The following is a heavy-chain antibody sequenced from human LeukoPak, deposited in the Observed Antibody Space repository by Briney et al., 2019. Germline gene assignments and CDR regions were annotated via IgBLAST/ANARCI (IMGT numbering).Heavy chain of an antibody. V-gene: IGHV3-9*01. J-gene: IGHJ4*02. CDR2: ISWNSGSI. D-gene: IGHD5-18*01. CDR1: GFAFSSYS. Sequence: PGGSLRLSCAASGFAFSSYSMNWVRQAPGKGLEWVSGISWNSGSIGYADSVKGRFTISRDNTKNSLYLQMNSLRAEDTALYYCAKGLSYSYGEPFDYWGQGTLVTVSS. CDR3: AKGLSYSYGEPFDY.